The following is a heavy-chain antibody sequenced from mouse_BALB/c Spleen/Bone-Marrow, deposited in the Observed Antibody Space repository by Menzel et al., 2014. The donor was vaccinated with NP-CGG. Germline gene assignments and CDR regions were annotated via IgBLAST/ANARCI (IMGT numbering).Heavy chain of an antibody. Sequence: EVQLVESGPGLVKPSQSLSLTCSVTGYAITSGYNWNWIRQFLGNKLEWMGYISYDGSNNYNPPLKNRISITRDTSKNQFFLKLNSVTSEDTATYYCARLDGYDWYFDVWGAGTTVTVSS. D-gene: IGHD2-2*01. CDR2: ISYDGSN. CDR1: GYAITSGYN. V-gene: IGHV3-6*02. CDR3: ARLDGYDWYFDV. J-gene: IGHJ1*01.